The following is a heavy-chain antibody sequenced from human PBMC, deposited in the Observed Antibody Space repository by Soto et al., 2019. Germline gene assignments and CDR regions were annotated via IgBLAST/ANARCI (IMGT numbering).Heavy chain of an antibody. J-gene: IGHJ5*02. Sequence: PSETLSLTCTVSGGSISSYYWSWIRQPPGKGLEWIGYVYYSGNTNYNPSLKSRVTISVDTSKNQFSLKLGSVTAADTAVYYCAKLTWADYGGIFDPWGRGTLVTVSS. CDR1: GGSISSYY. CDR2: VYYSGNT. D-gene: IGHD4-17*01. CDR3: AKLTWADYGGIFDP. V-gene: IGHV4-59*01.